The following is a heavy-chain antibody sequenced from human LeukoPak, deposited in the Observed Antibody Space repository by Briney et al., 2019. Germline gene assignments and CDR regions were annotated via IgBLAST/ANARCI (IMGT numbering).Heavy chain of an antibody. Sequence: GGSLRLSCAASGFNVNSYYMSWVRQAPERGLEWVSALSSGDNTHYAGSVNGRFTISRDNSKNTMYLQMNNLRAEDTAVYYCARRGTPNAFDLWGQGTMVTVSS. CDR1: GFNVNSYY. D-gene: IGHD3-16*01. CDR3: ARRGTPNAFDL. J-gene: IGHJ3*01. CDR2: LSSGDNT. V-gene: IGHV3-53*01.